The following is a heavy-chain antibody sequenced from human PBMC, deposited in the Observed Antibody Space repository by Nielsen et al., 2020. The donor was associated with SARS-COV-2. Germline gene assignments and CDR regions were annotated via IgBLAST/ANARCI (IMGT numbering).Heavy chain of an antibody. Sequence: GESLQISCAASGFTFSNYGVHWVRQAPGKGLEWVATISADGIDKYYADSVKGRFTLSRDNSKNTLYLQMNSLRVEDTAVYFCAKDYYDTHAYLPDGFDVWGQGTMVTVSS. CDR3: AKDYYDTHAYLPDGFDV. CDR1: GFTFSNYG. V-gene: IGHV3-30*18. CDR2: ISADGIDK. J-gene: IGHJ3*01. D-gene: IGHD3-22*01.